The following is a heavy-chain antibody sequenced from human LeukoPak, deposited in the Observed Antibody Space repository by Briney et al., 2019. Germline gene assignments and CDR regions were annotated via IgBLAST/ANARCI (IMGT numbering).Heavy chain of an antibody. Sequence: SETLSLTCTVSGGSISSSSYYWGWIRQSPGKGLEWIGSIYYSGSTYYNPSLKSRVTISVDTSKNQFSLKLSSVTAADTAVYYCQTLASWGQGTLVTVSS. J-gene: IGHJ4*02. V-gene: IGHV4-39*01. CDR3: QTLAS. CDR1: GGSISSSSYY. CDR2: IYYSGST.